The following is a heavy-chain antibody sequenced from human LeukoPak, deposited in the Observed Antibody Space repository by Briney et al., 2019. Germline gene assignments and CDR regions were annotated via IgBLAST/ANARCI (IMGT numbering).Heavy chain of an antibody. CDR1: GGSISSSGYY. V-gene: IGHV4-39*01. J-gene: IGHJ4*02. CDR3: ASEVQLYDY. D-gene: IGHD2/OR15-2a*01. Sequence: PSETLSLTCTVSGGSISSSGYYWAWIRQPPGKGLEWIGSIQYSGNTYHNPSLRSRVTISVDTSKNQFSLKLSSATAADTAVYYCASEVQLYDYWGQGTLVTVSS. CDR2: IQYSGNT.